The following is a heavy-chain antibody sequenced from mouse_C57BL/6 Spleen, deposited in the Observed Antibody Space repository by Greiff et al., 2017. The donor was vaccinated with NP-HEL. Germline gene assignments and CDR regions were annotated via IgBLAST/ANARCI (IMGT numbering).Heavy chain of an antibody. CDR2: IRLKSDNYAT. V-gene: IGHV6-3*01. J-gene: IGHJ3*01. CDR3: TVSYYYGPWFAY. D-gene: IGHD1-1*01. CDR1: GFTFSNYW. Sequence: DVQLQESGGGLVQPGGSMKLSCVASGFTFSNYWMNWVRQSPEKGLEWVAQIRLKSDNYATHYAESVKGRFTISRDDSKSSVYLQMNNLRAEDTGIYYCTVSYYYGPWFAYWGQGTLVTVSA.